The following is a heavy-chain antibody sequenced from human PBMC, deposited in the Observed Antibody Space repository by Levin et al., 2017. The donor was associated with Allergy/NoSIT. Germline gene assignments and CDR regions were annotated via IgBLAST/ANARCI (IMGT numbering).Heavy chain of an antibody. D-gene: IGHD2-2*01. CDR1: GGSFSGYY. CDR3: ARCRGSSTSCSKYGMDV. V-gene: IGHV4-34*01. CDR2: INHSGST. J-gene: IGHJ6*02. Sequence: SETLSLTCAVYGGSFSGYYWSWIRQPPGKGLEWIGEINHSGSTNYNPSLKSRVTISVDTSKNQFSLKLSSVTAADTAVYYCARCRGSSTSCSKYGMDVWGQGTTVTVSS.